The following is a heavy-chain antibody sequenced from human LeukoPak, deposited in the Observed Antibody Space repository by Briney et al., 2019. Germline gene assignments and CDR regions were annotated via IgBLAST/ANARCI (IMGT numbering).Heavy chain of an antibody. CDR1: GGSISSSSYY. Sequence: PSETLSLTCTVSGGSISSSSYYWGWIRQPPGKGLEWIGSIYHSGSTYYNPSLKSRVTISVDTSKNQFSLKLSSVTAADTAVYYCARMTSGSGSYYYMDVWGKGTTVTVSS. J-gene: IGHJ6*03. CDR3: ARMTSGSGSYYYMDV. D-gene: IGHD5-12*01. V-gene: IGHV4-39*07. CDR2: IYHSGST.